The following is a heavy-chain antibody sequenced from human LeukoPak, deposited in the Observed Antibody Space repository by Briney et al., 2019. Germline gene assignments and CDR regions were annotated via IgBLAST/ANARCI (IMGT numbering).Heavy chain of an antibody. CDR2: ISSGASTM. J-gene: IGHJ4*02. CDR1: GFMFRSFE. CDR3: ALLAVASDFDY. Sequence: LAGGSLRLSCAASGFMFRSFEMYWVRQAPGKGLEWVAYISSGASTMYYADSGKGRITISRDDAKNTLFLKLNSLSAEDTAIYYCALLAVASDFDYWGQGTLVTVSS. V-gene: IGHV3-48*03. D-gene: IGHD6-19*01.